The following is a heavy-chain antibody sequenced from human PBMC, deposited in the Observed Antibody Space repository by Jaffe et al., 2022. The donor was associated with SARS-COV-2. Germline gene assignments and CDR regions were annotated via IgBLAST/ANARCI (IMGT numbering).Heavy chain of an antibody. V-gene: IGHV4-39*01. CDR1: GGSISSSSYY. Sequence: QLQLQESGPGLVKPSETLSLTCTVSGGSISSSSYYWGWIRQPPGKGLEWIGSIYYSGSTYYNPSLKSRVTISVDTSKNQFSLKLSSVTAADTAVYYCARYDSGTLRSFDYWGQGTLVTVSS. J-gene: IGHJ4*02. CDR3: ARYDSGTLRSFDY. D-gene: IGHD1-26*01. CDR2: IYYSGST.